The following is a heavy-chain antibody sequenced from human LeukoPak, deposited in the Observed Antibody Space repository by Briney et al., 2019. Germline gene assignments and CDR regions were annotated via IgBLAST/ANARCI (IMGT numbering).Heavy chain of an antibody. CDR1: GGTFSSYA. Sequence: ASVKVSCKASGGTFSSYAISWVRQAPGQGLEWMGGIIPIFGTANYAQKFQGRVTFTADKSTSTAYMELSSLRSENTAVYYCARDHPKCSGGSCPFDYWGQGTLVTVSS. J-gene: IGHJ4*02. D-gene: IGHD2-15*01. CDR2: IIPIFGTA. CDR3: ARDHPKCSGGSCPFDY. V-gene: IGHV1-69*06.